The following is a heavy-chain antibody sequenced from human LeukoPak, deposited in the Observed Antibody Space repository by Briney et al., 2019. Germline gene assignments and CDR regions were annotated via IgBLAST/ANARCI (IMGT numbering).Heavy chain of an antibody. CDR2: IYTSGST. V-gene: IGHV4-4*07. CDR1: GGSISSYY. D-gene: IGHD4-23*01. J-gene: IGHJ3*02. CDR3: ARDGGATVVTRAFDI. Sequence: SETLSLTCTVSGGSISSYYWSWIRQPAGKGLEWIGRIYTSGSTNYNPSLKSRVTMSVDTSKNQFSLKLSSVTAADTAVYYCARDGGATVVTRAFDIWGQGTMVTVSS.